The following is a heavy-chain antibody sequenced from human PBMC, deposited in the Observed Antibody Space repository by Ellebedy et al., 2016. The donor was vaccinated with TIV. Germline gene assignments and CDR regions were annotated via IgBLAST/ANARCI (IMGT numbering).Heavy chain of an antibody. CDR1: GGSNRSYY. D-gene: IGHD3-16*01. J-gene: IGHJ6*02. CDR2: ISPTGST. V-gene: IGHV4-4*07. CDR3: ARVRGDYYFVMDV. Sequence: MPSETLSLTCTVSGGSNRSYYWSWIRQPAGKGLEWIGRISPTGSTSYSPTLKSRITMSIDTSKNQFSLKMPSVTAADTAVYYCARVRGDYYFVMDVWGQGTTVTVSS.